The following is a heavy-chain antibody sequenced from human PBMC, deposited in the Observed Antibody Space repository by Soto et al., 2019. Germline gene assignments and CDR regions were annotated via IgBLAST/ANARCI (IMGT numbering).Heavy chain of an antibody. CDR1: GYTFTSYY. D-gene: IGHD2-15*01. Sequence: ASVKVSCKASGYTFTSYYMHCVRQAPGQGLEWMGIINPSGGSTSYAQKFQGRVTMTRDTSTSTVYMELSSLRSEDTAVYYCAREGSSMVVAATWFPSNFDYWGQGTLVTVSS. J-gene: IGHJ4*02. V-gene: IGHV1-46*01. CDR2: INPSGGST. CDR3: AREGSSMVVAATWFPSNFDY.